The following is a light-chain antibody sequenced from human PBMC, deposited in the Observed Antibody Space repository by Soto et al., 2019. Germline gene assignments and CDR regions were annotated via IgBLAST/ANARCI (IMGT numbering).Light chain of an antibody. V-gene: IGLV1-51*01. Sequence: QSALTQPPSVSAAPGLKVTISCSGSISNIGVNYVSWYQQVPGTAPKLLIYEHNKRPSGIPDRFSGSTSGTSATLGITGLQTGDERDYYCATWDSNLRAVVFGGGTKLTVL. CDR3: ATWDSNLRAVV. CDR1: ISNIGVNY. J-gene: IGLJ2*01. CDR2: EHN.